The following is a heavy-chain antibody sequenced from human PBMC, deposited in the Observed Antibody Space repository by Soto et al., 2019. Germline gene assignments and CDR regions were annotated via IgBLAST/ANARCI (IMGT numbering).Heavy chain of an antibody. D-gene: IGHD4-17*01. V-gene: IGHV2-5*02. CDR1: GFSLSTSGVG. CDR3: AHNRVNSNDYGDLDY. J-gene: IGHJ4*02. Sequence: QITLKESGPTLVKPTQTLTLTCTFSGFSLSTSGVGVGWIRQPPGKALEWLALIYWDDDKRYSPSLKSRLTITKDTSKNQVVLTMTHMHPVDTATYYCAHNRVNSNDYGDLDYRGQGALVTVSS. CDR2: IYWDDDK.